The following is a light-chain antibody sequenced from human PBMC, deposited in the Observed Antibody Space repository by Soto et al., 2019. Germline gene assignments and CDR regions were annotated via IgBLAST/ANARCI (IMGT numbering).Light chain of an antibody. CDR1: SSDVGKYDY. Sequence: QSALTQPPSASGSPGQSVTISCTGTSSDVGKYDYVSWYQQHPGKAPKVMIYEVSHRPSGVSDRFYGSKSGNTASLTISGLQAEDEADYYCSSYTTSSTLVVFGGGTKLTVL. CDR2: EVS. CDR3: SSYTTSSTLVV. V-gene: IGLV2-14*01. J-gene: IGLJ2*01.